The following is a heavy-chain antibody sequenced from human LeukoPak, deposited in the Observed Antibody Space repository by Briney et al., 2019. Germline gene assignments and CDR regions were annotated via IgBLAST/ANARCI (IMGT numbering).Heavy chain of an antibody. CDR1: GFTFSSNA. CDR2: ISGSGGST. D-gene: IGHD2-15*01. Sequence: GGSLRLSCAASGFTFSSNAMSWVRQAPGKGLEWVSAISGSGGSTYYADSVKGRFTISRDNSKSTLYLQMNSLRAEDTAVYYCAKDRYLGYCSGGSCYPIDSWGQGTLVTVSS. J-gene: IGHJ4*02. CDR3: AKDRYLGYCSGGSCYPIDS. V-gene: IGHV3-23*01.